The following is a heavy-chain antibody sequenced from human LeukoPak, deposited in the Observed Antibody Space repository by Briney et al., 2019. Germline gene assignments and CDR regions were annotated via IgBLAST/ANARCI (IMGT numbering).Heavy chain of an antibody. CDR2: IYHSGST. Sequence: PSQTLSLTCTVSGGSISSGGYYWSWIRQPPGKGLEWIGYIYHSGSTYYNPSLKSRVTISVDTSKNQFSLKLSSVTAADTAVYYCARKRSYGDYPWYFDYWGQGTLVTVSS. V-gene: IGHV4-31*02. D-gene: IGHD4-17*01. J-gene: IGHJ4*02. CDR1: GGSISSGGYY. CDR3: ARKRSYGDYPWYFDY.